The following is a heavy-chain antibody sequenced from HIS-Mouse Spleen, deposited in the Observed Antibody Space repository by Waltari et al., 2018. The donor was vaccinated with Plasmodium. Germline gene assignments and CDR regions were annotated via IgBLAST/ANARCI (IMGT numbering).Heavy chain of an antibody. Sequence: QVQLVESGGGVVQPGRSLRLSCAASGFTFSSYGMHWVRQAPGKGLEWVAVISYDGSNKYYADSVKFRFTLSRDNSKKTLYLQMNILKAEDTPVYYCAKDRRSSSWYVDYWSQGTLVTDSS. CDR2: ISYDGSNK. CDR3: AKDRRSSSWYVDY. CDR1: GFTFSSYG. J-gene: IGHJ4*02. D-gene: IGHD6-13*01. V-gene: IGHV3-30*18.